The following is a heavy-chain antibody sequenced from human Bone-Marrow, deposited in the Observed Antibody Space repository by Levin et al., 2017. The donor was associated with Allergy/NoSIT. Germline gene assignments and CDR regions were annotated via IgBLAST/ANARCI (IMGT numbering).Heavy chain of an antibody. D-gene: IGHD3-10*01. J-gene: IGHJ4*02. CDR1: GFTFYNYV. CDR3: AKARSQLDYYGAGRYDC. CDR2: ISSSGGST. Sequence: PGGSLRLSCAASGFTFYNYVMNWVRQSPGKGLEWVSGISSSGGSTYYADSVKGRFTISRDNSKNTLYLQINSLRAEDTAVYYCAKARSQLDYYGAGRYDCWGQGTLVTVSS. V-gene: IGHV3-23*01.